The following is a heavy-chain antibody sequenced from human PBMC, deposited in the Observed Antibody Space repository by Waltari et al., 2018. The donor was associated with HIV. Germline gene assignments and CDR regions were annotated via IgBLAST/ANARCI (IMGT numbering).Heavy chain of an antibody. D-gene: IGHD2-8*01. CDR2: IKQDGSEK. V-gene: IGHV3-7*01. Sequence: EVQLVESGGGLVQPGGSLRLSCAASGFTFSRYWMSWVRQAPGKGLEWVANIKQDGSEKYYVDSVKGRFTISRDNAKNSLYLQMNSLRAEDTAVYYCARHIVLMVYDYWGQGTLVTVSS. J-gene: IGHJ4*02. CDR3: ARHIVLMVYDY. CDR1: GFTFSRYW.